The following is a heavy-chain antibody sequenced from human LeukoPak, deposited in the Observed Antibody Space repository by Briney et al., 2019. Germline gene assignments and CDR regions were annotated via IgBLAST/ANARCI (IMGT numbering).Heavy chain of an antibody. CDR2: VLHTGGT. J-gene: IGHJ5*02. D-gene: IGHD2-2*01. CDR3: ARGPAAIHP. Sequence: SESLSLTCAVYGYSLTNHYWIWIRQPPGKGLEWVGEVLHTGGTNYNPSLKSRVTISVDTSKNQFFLKLTSVTAADTAVYYCARGPAAIHPWGPGTLVTVSS. CDR1: GYSLTNHY. V-gene: IGHV4-34*12.